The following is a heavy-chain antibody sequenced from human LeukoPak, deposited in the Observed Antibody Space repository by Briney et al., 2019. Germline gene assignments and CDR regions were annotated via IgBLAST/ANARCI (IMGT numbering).Heavy chain of an antibody. V-gene: IGHV3-48*03. D-gene: IGHD5-12*01. CDR2: ISSSGSTI. Sequence: GGSLRLSCAASGFTFSSYEMDWVRQAPGKGLEWVSYISSSGSTIYYADSVKGRFTIPRDNAKNSLHLQMNSLRAEDTAVYYCARDHYSGYDFDYWGQGTLVTVSS. J-gene: IGHJ4*02. CDR3: ARDHYSGYDFDY. CDR1: GFTFSSYE.